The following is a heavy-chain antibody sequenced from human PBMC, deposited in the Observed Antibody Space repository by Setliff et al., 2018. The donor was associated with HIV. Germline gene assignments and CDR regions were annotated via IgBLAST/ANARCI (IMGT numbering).Heavy chain of an antibody. D-gene: IGHD2-21*02. CDR1: GFTFSSYA. CDR3: ASLNRDLVVVTALYFHH. Sequence: GGSLRLSCAASGFTFSSYAMSWVRQAPGKGLEWVSAISGSGGGTYYADSVKGRFTISRDNAKNSLFLQMNSLRAEDTAVYYCASLNRDLVVVTALYFHHWGQGTLVTVSS. CDR2: ISGSGGGT. V-gene: IGHV3-23*01. J-gene: IGHJ1*01.